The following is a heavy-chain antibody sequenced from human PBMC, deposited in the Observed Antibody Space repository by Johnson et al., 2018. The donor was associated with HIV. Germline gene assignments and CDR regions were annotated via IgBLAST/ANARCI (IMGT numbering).Heavy chain of an antibody. CDR2: IWYDGSNR. Sequence: QVQLVESGGGVVQPGRSLRVSCAASGFTFSSYGMHWVRQAPGKGLEWVAVIWYDGSNRYYADSVKGRFTISRDNSKHTLYLQMNGLRTEDTAVYYCARVFYCNNAVCYKPGAFDIWGQGTMVTVSS. J-gene: IGHJ3*02. CDR3: ARVFYCNNAVCYKPGAFDI. CDR1: GFTFSSYG. D-gene: IGHD2-8*01. V-gene: IGHV3-33*01.